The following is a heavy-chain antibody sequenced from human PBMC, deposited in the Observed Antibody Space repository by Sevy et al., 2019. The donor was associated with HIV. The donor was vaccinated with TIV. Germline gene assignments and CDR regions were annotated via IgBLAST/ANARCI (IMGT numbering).Heavy chain of an antibody. J-gene: IGHJ4*02. CDR1: GFTFSSYE. CDR2: ISSSGSTI. CDR3: ARGDIVVVPAAIHLDY. V-gene: IGHV3-48*03. D-gene: IGHD2-2*02. Sequence: GSLSLSCAASGFTFSSYEMNWVRQAPGKGLEWVSYISSSGSTIYYADSVKGRFTISRANAKNSLYLQMNSLRAEDTAVYYCARGDIVVVPAAIHLDYWGQGTLVTVSS.